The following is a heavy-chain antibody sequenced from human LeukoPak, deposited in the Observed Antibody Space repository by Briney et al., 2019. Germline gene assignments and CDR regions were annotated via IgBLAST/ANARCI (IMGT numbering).Heavy chain of an antibody. V-gene: IGHV3-73*01. D-gene: IGHD2-15*01. J-gene: IGHJ4*02. CDR1: GFTFSGSA. Sequence: PGGSLRLSCAASGFTFSGSAMHWVRQASGKGLEWVGRIRSKANSYATAYAASVKGRFTISRDDSKNTAYLQMNSLKTEDTAVYYCTSFGMDPGWYTDYWGQGTLVTVSS. CDR2: IRSKANSYAT. CDR3: TSFGMDPGWYTDY.